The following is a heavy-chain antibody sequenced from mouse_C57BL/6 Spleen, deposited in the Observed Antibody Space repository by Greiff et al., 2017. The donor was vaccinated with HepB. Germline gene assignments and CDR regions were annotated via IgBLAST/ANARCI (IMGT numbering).Heavy chain of an antibody. CDR1: GYTFTSYW. V-gene: IGHV1-74*01. CDR3: AITTVVATTARYYYAMDY. J-gene: IGHJ4*01. CDR2: IHPSDSDT. D-gene: IGHD1-1*01. Sequence: QVQLQQPGAELVKPGASVKVSCKASGYTFTSYWMHWVKQRPGQGLEWIGRIHPSDSDTNYNQKFKGKATLTVDKSSSTAYMQLSSLTSEDSAVYYCAITTVVATTARYYYAMDYWGQGTSVTVSS.